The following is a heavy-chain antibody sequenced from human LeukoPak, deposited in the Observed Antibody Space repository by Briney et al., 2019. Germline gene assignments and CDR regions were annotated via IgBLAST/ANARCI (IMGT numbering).Heavy chain of an antibody. CDR1: GYTFTGYY. D-gene: IGHD6-13*01. V-gene: IGHV1-46*01. CDR2: INPSGGRT. J-gene: IGHJ5*02. Sequence: ASVKVSCKASGYTFTGYYMHWVRQAPGQGLEWMGIINPSGGRTSYAQKFQGRVTMTRDMSTSTVYMELSSLRSEDTAVYYCARGDGEAAPLWENWFDPWGQGTLVTVSS. CDR3: ARGDGEAAPLWENWFDP.